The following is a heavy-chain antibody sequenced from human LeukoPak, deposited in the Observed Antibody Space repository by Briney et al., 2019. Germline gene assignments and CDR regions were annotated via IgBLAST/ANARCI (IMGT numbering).Heavy chain of an antibody. Sequence: ASVKVSCKASGYTFTGYYMHWVRQAPGQGLEWMGRINPNSGGTDYAQKFQGRVTMTRDTSISTAYMELSRLRSDDTAVYYCARSSHGYNIDYWGQGTLVTVSS. CDR2: INPNSGGT. V-gene: IGHV1-2*06. J-gene: IGHJ4*02. CDR3: ARSSHGYNIDY. CDR1: GYTFTGYY. D-gene: IGHD5-24*01.